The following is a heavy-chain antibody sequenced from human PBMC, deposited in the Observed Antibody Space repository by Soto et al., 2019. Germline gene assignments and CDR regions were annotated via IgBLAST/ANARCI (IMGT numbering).Heavy chain of an antibody. CDR3: IQSRCGGDCLQSYASYYYYGMDV. D-gene: IGHD2-21*02. J-gene: IGHJ6*02. V-gene: IGHV2-5*02. CDR1: AFSLNTGGVG. Sequence: SGPTLVNPTQTLTLTCTFSAFSLNTGGVGAGWIRQPPGKALEWVALNYWDDDKRYSPSLRSRLTITKDTSKNQVVLTMTNMDPVDTATYDCIQSRCGGDCLQSYASYYYYGMDVWGQGTTVTVSS. CDR2: NYWDDDK.